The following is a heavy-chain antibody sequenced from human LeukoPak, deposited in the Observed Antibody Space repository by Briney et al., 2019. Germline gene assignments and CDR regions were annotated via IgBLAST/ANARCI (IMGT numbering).Heavy chain of an antibody. CDR2: IRVYNGNT. J-gene: IGHJ4*02. CDR3: ARDVGTTYYYDSSGYQSFDY. D-gene: IGHD3-22*01. CDR1: GYTFTSYG. V-gene: IGHV1-18*01. Sequence: GASVKVSCKASGYTFTSYGISWVRQAPGQGLEWMGWIRVYNGNTNYAQKLQGRVTMITDTSTSTAYMELRSLRSDDTAVYYCARDVGTTYYYDSSGYQSFDYWGQGTLVTVSS.